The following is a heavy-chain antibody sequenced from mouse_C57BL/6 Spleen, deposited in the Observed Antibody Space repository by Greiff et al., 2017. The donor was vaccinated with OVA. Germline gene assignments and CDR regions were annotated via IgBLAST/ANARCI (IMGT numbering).Heavy chain of an antibody. V-gene: IGHV1-81*01. Sequence: VQLQQSGAELARPGASVKLSCKASGYTFTSYGISWVKQRTGQGLEWIGEIYPRSDNTYYNEKFKDKATLTADKSSSTAYMELRSLTSEDSAVYFCARNYGSSSWFAYWGQGTLVTVSA. CDR3: ARNYGSSSWFAY. J-gene: IGHJ3*01. CDR2: IYPRSDNT. D-gene: IGHD1-1*01. CDR1: GYTFTSYG.